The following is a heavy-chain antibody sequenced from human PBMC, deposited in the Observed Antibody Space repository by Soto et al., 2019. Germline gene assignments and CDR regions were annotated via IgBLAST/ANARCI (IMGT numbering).Heavy chain of an antibody. V-gene: IGHV3-15*01. Sequence: GGSLRLSCAASGFTFSNAWMSWVRQAPGKGLEWVGRIKSKTDGGTTDYAATVKGRFTISRDDSKNTLYLQMNSLKTEDTAVYYCTTLRFLEWLSYYYYYYMDVWGKGTTVTVSS. CDR3: TTLRFLEWLSYYYYYYMDV. D-gene: IGHD3-3*01. J-gene: IGHJ6*03. CDR1: GFTFSNAW. CDR2: IKSKTDGGTT.